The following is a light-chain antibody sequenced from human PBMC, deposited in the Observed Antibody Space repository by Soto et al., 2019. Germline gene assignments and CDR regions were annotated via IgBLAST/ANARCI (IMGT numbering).Light chain of an antibody. V-gene: IGKV3-15*01. Sequence: EIVMTQSPATLSVSPGERATLSCRASQSVFSSLAWFQQRPGQAPRLLIYGSATRATGIPARFSGSGSGTEFTLTISSLQSEDSAVYYCQQYNNWPPWTFGQGTKVDIK. CDR3: QQYNNWPPWT. CDR1: QSVFSS. J-gene: IGKJ1*01. CDR2: GSA.